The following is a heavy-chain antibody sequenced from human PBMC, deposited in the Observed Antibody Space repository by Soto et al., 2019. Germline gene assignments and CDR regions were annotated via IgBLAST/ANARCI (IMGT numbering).Heavy chain of an antibody. CDR2: INSRGDST. CDR1: GFTFSNHV. CDR3: GNGLENHYNYDY. D-gene: IGHD3-16*01. V-gene: IGHV3-23*01. Sequence: EVQLLESGGGLVQPGGSLRLSCAASGFTFSNHVMSWVRQAPGKGPEWVSSINSRGDSTYYAGSVRGRFTISRDNSKSTLYLQMNSLRAEDTAVYYCGNGLENHYNYDYWGQGTLVTVSS. J-gene: IGHJ4*02.